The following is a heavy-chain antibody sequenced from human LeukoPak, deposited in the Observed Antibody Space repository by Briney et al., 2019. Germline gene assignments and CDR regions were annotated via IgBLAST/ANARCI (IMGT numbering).Heavy chain of an antibody. D-gene: IGHD3-9*01. CDR3: TRDFDWFRNQFDY. CDR2: ISSSSNYV. J-gene: IGHJ4*02. Sequence: GGSLRLSCAASGFTFSDYAMNWVRQAPGKGLEWVSSISSSSNYVYNAASVKGRFTISRDNTKNSLYLQMNSLRAEDTAVYYCTRDFDWFRNQFDYWGQGTLVTVSS. CDR1: GFTFSDYA. V-gene: IGHV3-21*01.